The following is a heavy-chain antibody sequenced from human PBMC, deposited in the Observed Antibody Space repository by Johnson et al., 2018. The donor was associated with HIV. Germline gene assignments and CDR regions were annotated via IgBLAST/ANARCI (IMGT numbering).Heavy chain of an antibody. CDR1: GFTFNSYA. V-gene: IGHV3-30*14. Sequence: QVQLVESGGGVVQPGRSLRLSCAASGFTFNSYAMHWVRQAPGKGLEWVAIISYDGSNKYYADSVKGRFTISRDNSKNTVYLQMNSLRVEDTAVYYCASSSPYSGSYGDAFDIWGQGTLVTVSS. CDR2: ISYDGSNK. J-gene: IGHJ3*02. CDR3: ASSSPYSGSYGDAFDI. D-gene: IGHD1-26*01.